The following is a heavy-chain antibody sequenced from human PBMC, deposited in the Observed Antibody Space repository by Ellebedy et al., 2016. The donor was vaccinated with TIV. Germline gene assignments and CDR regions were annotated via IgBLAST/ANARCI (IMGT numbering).Heavy chain of an antibody. CDR2: IYYSGST. V-gene: IGHV4-39*01. D-gene: IGHD3-9*01. CDR3: ARQNGILTGYYDLDY. CDR1: GGSISSSSYY. Sequence: GSLRLXXTVSGGSISSSSYYWDWIRQPPGKGLEWIGSIYYSGSTYYNPSLKSRVTISVDTSKNQFSLKLSSVTAADTAVYYCARQNGILTGYYDLDYWGQGTLVTVSS. J-gene: IGHJ4*02.